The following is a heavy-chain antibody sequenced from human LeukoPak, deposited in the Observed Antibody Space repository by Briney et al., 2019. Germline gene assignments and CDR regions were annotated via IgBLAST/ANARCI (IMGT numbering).Heavy chain of an antibody. Sequence: PSETLSLTCTVSGGSISSYYWSWIRQPPGKGLEWIGYIYYSGSTNYNPSLKSRVTMSVDTSKNQFSLRLTSLTAADTAVYFCARGPCGGDCYTFDYWGQGSRVTVSS. J-gene: IGHJ4*02. D-gene: IGHD2-21*02. CDR1: GGSISSYY. V-gene: IGHV4-59*12. CDR3: ARGPCGGDCYTFDY. CDR2: IYYSGST.